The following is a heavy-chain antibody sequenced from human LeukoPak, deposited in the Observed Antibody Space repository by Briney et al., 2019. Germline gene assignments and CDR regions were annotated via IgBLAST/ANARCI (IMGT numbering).Heavy chain of an antibody. J-gene: IGHJ2*01. CDR1: GYTFTSYG. V-gene: IGHV1-18*01. D-gene: IGHD2-2*01. Sequence: ASVTVSCKASGYTFTSYGISWVRQAPGQGLEWMGWISAYNGNTNYAQKLQGRVTMTTDTSTSTAYMELRSLRSDDTAVYYCARDLRYCSSTSCSDWYFDLWGRGTLVTVSS. CDR2: ISAYNGNT. CDR3: ARDLRYCSSTSCSDWYFDL.